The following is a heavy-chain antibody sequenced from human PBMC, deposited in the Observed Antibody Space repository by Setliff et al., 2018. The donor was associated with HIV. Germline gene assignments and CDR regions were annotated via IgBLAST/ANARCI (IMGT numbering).Heavy chain of an antibody. D-gene: IGHD2-15*01. CDR2: IYHSGGT. CDR3: ARHHYSNWFDP. Sequence: ETLSLTCAVSGYSISSGYYWGWIRQPPGRGLEWIGNIYHSGGTHYNPSLRSRVTISVDTSKNHFSLKLSSVTAADTAVYYCARHHYSNWFDPWGQGTLVTVSS. V-gene: IGHV4-38-2*01. J-gene: IGHJ5*02. CDR1: GYSISSGYY.